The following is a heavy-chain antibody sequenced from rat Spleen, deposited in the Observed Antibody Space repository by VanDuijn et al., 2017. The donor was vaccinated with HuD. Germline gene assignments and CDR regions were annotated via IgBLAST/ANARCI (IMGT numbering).Heavy chain of an antibody. V-gene: IGHV5-27*01. CDR1: GFTFTNYY. D-gene: IGHD1-6*01. J-gene: IGHJ3*01. CDR2: ISTGGDNT. CDR3: ATGPRILRLDWFAY. Sequence: EVQLVESGGGLMQPGGSLRLSCAASGFTFTNYYMAWVRQAPTKGLEWVAYISTGGDNTYYRDSVKGRFTISRDNAKSTLYLQLDSLRSEDTATYYCATGPRILRLDWFAYWGQGTLVTVSS.